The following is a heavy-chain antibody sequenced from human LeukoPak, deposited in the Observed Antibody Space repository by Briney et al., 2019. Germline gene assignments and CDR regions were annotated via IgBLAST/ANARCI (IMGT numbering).Heavy chain of an antibody. J-gene: IGHJ4*02. CDR3: AREHVLRYFD. CDR2: ISSSSSYI. Sequence: PGGSLRLSCAASGFTFSSYSMNWVRQAPGKGLEWVSSISSSSSYIYYADSVKGRFTISRDDAKNSLYLQMNSLRAEDTAVYYCAREHVLRYFDWGQGTLVTVSS. D-gene: IGHD3-9*01. CDR1: GFTFSSYS. V-gene: IGHV3-21*01.